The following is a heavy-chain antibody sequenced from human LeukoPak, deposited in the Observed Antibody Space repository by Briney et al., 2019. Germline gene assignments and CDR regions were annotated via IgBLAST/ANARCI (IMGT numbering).Heavy chain of an antibody. CDR2: ISCYNGDT. V-gene: IGHV1-18*01. CDR1: GYTFTHHG. Sequence: GASVKVSCKASGYTFTHHGISWVRQAPGQGLEWLGWISCYNGDTIYAQNVQSRVTMTTDASTRTVYMQLRILGSDDTAIYYCARDPSNSSGYHAHFDSWGQGTLVTVSS. D-gene: IGHD3-22*01. J-gene: IGHJ4*02. CDR3: ARDPSNSSGYHAHFDS.